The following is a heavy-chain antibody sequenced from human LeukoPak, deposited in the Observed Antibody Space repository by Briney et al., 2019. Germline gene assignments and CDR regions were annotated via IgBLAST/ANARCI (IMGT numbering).Heavy chain of an antibody. V-gene: IGHV3-49*04. D-gene: IGHD3-10*01. CDR1: VFTFGDYA. CDR3: TRDLNPAYSGSGSSQNY. Sequence: GGSLRLSCTASVFTFGDYAMSWGRQAPGKGLEWGGFIRSKAYGGTTEYAASGKGRFTISRDDSKTIAYLQMNSLKTEATAIYYCTRDLNPAYSGSGSSQNYWGQGTLVTVSS. J-gene: IGHJ4*02. CDR2: IRSKAYGGTT.